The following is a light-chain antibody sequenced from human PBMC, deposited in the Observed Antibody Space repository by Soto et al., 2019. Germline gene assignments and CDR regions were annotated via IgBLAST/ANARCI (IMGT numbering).Light chain of an antibody. CDR2: EGN. CDR1: SSDVGSYNL. J-gene: IGLJ2*01. V-gene: IGLV2-23*01. CDR3: CSYAGSSTLV. Sequence: QSALTQPASVSGSPGQSITISCTGTSSDVGSYNLVSWYQHHPGKAPKLMIYEGNKRPSGVSNRFSGSKSGNTASLTISGLQAEDEADYYCCSYAGSSTLVFGVGTKLTVL.